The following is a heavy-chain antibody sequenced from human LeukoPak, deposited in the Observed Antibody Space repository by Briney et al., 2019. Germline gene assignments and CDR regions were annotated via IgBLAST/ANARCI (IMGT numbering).Heavy chain of an antibody. CDR1: GGSISSYY. V-gene: IGHV4-59*01. CDR2: IYYSGST. CDR3: ARDMVAHYYYYGMDV. Sequence: SETLSLTCTASGGSISSYYWSWIRQPPGKGLEWIGYIYYSGSTNYNPSLKSRVTISVDTSKNQFSLKLSSVTAADTAVYYCARDMVAHYYYYGMDVWGQGTTVTVSS. J-gene: IGHJ6*02. D-gene: IGHD2-15*01.